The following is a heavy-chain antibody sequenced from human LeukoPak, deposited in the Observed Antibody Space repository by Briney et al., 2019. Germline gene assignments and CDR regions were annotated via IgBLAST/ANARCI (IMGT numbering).Heavy chain of an antibody. Sequence: ASVKVSCKASGYTFTGYYMHWVRQAPGQGLEWMGWINPNSGGTNYAQKFQGRVTMTRDTSISTAYMELSRLRSDDTAVYYCARALVVHHLNYYYYYGMDVWGQGTTVTVSS. CDR3: ARALVVHHLNYYYYYGMDV. D-gene: IGHD2-15*01. CDR2: INPNSGGT. V-gene: IGHV1-2*02. CDR1: GYTFTGYY. J-gene: IGHJ6*02.